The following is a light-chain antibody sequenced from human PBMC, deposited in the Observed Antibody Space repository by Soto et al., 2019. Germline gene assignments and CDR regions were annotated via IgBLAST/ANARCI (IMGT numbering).Light chain of an antibody. CDR3: QQRSNWPST. CDR1: QSVSSY. J-gene: IGKJ4*01. CDR2: DAS. V-gene: IGKV3-11*01. Sequence: EIVLTQSPATLSLSPGNRATLSCRASQSVSSYLAWYQQKPGQAPRLLIYDASNRATGIPARFSGSGSGTGFTRTITSLEPEDFAVYYCQQRSNWPSTFGGGTKVEIK.